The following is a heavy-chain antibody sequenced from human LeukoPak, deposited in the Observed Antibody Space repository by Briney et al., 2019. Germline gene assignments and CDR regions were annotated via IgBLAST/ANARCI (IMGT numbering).Heavy chain of an antibody. CDR3: ARGLRRYTYNWFDP. D-gene: IGHD1-14*01. Sequence: SETLSLTCAVYGGSFSGYYWSWIRQPPGKGLEWIGEINHSGSTNYTPSLKSRVTISVDTSKNQFSLKLSSVTAADTAVYYCARGLRRYTYNWFDPWGQGTLVTVSS. V-gene: IGHV4-34*01. J-gene: IGHJ5*02. CDR1: GGSFSGYY. CDR2: INHSGST.